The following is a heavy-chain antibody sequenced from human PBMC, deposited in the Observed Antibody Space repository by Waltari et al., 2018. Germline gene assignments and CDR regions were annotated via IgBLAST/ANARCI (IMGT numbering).Heavy chain of an antibody. CDR1: GGTFSSYA. Sequence: QVQLVQSGAEVKKPGSSVKVSCKASGGTFSSYAISWVRQAPGQGLEWMGRISPIFGTANYAQKFQGRVTITADKSTSTAYMELSSLRSEDTAVYYCAREGNSGSYEGDYFDYWGQGTLVTVSS. CDR2: ISPIFGTA. V-gene: IGHV1-69*08. D-gene: IGHD1-26*01. CDR3: AREGNSGSYEGDYFDY. J-gene: IGHJ4*02.